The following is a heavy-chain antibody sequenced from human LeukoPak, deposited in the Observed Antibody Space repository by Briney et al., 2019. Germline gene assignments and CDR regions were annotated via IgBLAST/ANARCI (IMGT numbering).Heavy chain of an antibody. Sequence: PSETLSLTCNVSGGSLSSYYWSWIRQPPGKGLEWIGYIYYSGSGSTNYNPSLKSRVTISVDTSKNQFSLKLSSVTAADTAVYYCARGEYSGSDWGQGTLVTVSS. V-gene: IGHV4-59*01. D-gene: IGHD1-1*01. CDR2: IYYSGSGST. CDR1: GGSLSSYY. J-gene: IGHJ4*02. CDR3: ARGEYSGSD.